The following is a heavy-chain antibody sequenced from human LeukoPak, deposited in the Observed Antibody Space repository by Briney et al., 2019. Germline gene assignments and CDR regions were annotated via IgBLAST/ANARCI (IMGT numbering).Heavy chain of an antibody. V-gene: IGHV3-48*01. J-gene: IGHJ4*02. CDR2: ISSSSRTI. D-gene: IGHD1-26*01. CDR3: ARVSGSYYRDPFDY. Sequence: PGGSLRLSCAASGFTFSSYSMNWVRQAPGKGLEWVSSISSSSRTIYYADSVKGRFTISRDNAKNSLYLQMNSLRAEDTAVYYCARVSGSYYRDPFDYWGQGTLVTVSS. CDR1: GFTFSSYS.